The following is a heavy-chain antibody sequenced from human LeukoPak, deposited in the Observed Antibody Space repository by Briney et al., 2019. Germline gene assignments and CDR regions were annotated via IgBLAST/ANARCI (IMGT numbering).Heavy chain of an antibody. V-gene: IGHV3-23*01. J-gene: IGHJ4*02. D-gene: IGHD4-17*01. CDR1: GFTFSSYA. Sequence: GGSLRLSCAASGFTFSSYAMSWVRQAPGKGLEWVSAISGSGGSTYYADSVKGRFTISRDNSKNTLYLQMNSLRAEDTAVYYCAKGSRDYGDYSRENPPRGFDYWGQGTLVTVSS. CDR3: AKGSRDYGDYSRENPPRGFDY. CDR2: ISGSGGST.